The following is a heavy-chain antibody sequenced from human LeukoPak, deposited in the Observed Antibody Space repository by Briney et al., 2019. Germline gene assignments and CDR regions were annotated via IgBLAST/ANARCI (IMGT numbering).Heavy chain of an antibody. Sequence: PSETLSLTCTVSGGSIRSYYWSWIRQSPGKGPEWIGYIYYTGSTNYNSSLKSRVTMSVDTSKNQFSLKLSSVTAADTAVYYCAREWFGELPLDAFDIWGQGTMVTVSS. CDR2: IYYTGST. CDR3: AREWFGELPLDAFDI. D-gene: IGHD3-10*01. V-gene: IGHV4-59*12. J-gene: IGHJ3*02. CDR1: GGSIRSYY.